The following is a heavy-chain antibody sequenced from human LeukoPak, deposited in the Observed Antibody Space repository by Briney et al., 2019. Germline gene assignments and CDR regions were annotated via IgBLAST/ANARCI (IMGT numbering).Heavy chain of an antibody. D-gene: IGHD3-10*01. CDR2: IRYDGSNK. J-gene: IGHJ4*02. CDR3: AKDLSKGLLYRRGMYYFDY. Sequence: GGSLRLSCAASGFTFSSYGMHWVRQAPGKVLEWVAFIRYDGSNKYYADSVKGRFTISRDNSKNTLYLQMNSLRAEDTAVYYSAKDLSKGLLYRRGMYYFDYWGQGTLVTVSS. CDR1: GFTFSSYG. V-gene: IGHV3-30*02.